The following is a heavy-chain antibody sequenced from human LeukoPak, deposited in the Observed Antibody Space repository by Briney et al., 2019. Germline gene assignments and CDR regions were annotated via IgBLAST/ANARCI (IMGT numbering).Heavy chain of an antibody. CDR1: GGSISSGGYY. CDR3: ARGGGGYSWYFDL. J-gene: IGHJ2*01. CDR2: IYYSGST. D-gene: IGHD5-12*01. V-gene: IGHV4-31*03. Sequence: TSQTLSLTCTVSGGSISSGGYYWSWIRQHPGKGLEWIGYIYYSGSTYYTPSLKNRVTISVATSKNQFSLRLSSVTAVDTAVYYCARGGGGYSWYFDLWGRGTLVTVSP.